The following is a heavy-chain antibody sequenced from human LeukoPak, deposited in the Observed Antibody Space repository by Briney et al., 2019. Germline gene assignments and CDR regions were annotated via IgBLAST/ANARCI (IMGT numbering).Heavy chain of an antibody. J-gene: IGHJ4*02. CDR1: GFTFSSYW. CDR3: ASGLNFDY. CDR2: INSDGSST. V-gene: IGHV3-74*01. Sequence: GSLMLSCAASGFTFSSYWMHWVRPAPGKGLVWVSRINSDGSSTSYAGSGKGRFTISRDNAKNTLYLQINSLRAEDTAVYYCASGLNFDYWGQGTLVTVSS.